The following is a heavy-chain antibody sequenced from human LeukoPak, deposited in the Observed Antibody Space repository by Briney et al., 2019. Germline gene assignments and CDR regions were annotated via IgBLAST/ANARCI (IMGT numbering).Heavy chain of an antibody. D-gene: IGHD3-10*01. J-gene: IGHJ5*02. CDR2: IYTTGSP. CDR1: GDSISSTNHY. V-gene: IGHV4-61*02. Sequence: SETLSLTCTVSGDSISSTNHYWTWVRQPAGKGLEWIGRIYTTGSPNYSPSLKSRVTISVDTSTNQFSLRLTSVSAADTAVYYCARDRGITTARGVPSWFDPWGQGILVTVSS. CDR3: ARDRGITTARGVPSWFDP.